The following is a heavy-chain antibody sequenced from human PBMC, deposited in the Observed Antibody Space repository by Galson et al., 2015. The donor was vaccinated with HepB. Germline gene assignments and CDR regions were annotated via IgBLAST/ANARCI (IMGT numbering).Heavy chain of an antibody. J-gene: IGHJ4*02. Sequence: SVKVSCKASGGTFSSYTISWVRQAPGQGLEWMGRIIPILGIANYAQKFQGRVTITADKSTSTAYMELSSLRSEDTAVYYCARDEVGGWTPFDYWGQGTLVTVSS. D-gene: IGHD6-19*01. CDR1: GGTFSSYT. V-gene: IGHV1-69*04. CDR2: IIPILGIA. CDR3: ARDEVGGWTPFDY.